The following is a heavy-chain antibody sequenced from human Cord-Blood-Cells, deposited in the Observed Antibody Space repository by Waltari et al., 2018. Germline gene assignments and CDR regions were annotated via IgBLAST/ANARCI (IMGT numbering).Heavy chain of an antibody. CDR1: GGSFSGYY. J-gene: IGHJ6*02. CDR2: INHSGST. D-gene: IGHD1-26*01. CDR3: ARGYSGSYYYYYYGMDV. V-gene: IGHV4-34*01. Sequence: QVQLQQWGAGLLKPSETLSLTCAVYGGSFSGYYWSWFRQPPGKGLEWIGEINHSGSTNYNPSLKSRVTISVDTSKNQFSLKLSSVTAADTAVYYCARGYSGSYYYYYYGMDVWGQGTTVTVSS.